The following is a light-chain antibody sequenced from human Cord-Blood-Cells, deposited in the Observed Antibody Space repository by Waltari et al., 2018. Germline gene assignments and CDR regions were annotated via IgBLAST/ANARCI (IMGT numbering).Light chain of an antibody. CDR3: QQSYSTPRA. Sequence: DIQMTQSPSSLSASVGDRVTITCRASQSISSYLNWYQQKPGKAPKLLIYAASSLQRGFPSRFSGSGSGKDFTLTISRLQPEDFASYYCQQSYSTPRAFGPGTKVDIK. V-gene: IGKV1-39*01. CDR1: QSISSY. CDR2: AAS. J-gene: IGKJ3*01.